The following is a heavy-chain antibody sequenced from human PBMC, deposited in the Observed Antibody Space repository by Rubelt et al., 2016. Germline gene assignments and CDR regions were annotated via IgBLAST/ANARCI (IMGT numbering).Heavy chain of an antibody. V-gene: IGHV4-39*07. CDR2: IHYSGRT. CDR3: ARTDYDSGGCLDF. CDR1: GISISSSRYC. J-gene: IGHJ4*02. D-gene: IGHD3-22*01. Sequence: QLHLQESGPGLVKPSETLSLTCTVYGISISSSRYCWGWIRQPPGKGLEWIGSIHYSGRTYYNPSFKSRVIMSVDTSKNQVSLKLNSGTAADTAVYYCARTDYDSGGCLDFWGQGTLVTVSS.